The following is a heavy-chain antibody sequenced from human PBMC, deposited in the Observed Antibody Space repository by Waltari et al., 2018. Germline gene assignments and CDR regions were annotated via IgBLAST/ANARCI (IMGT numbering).Heavy chain of an antibody. CDR3: AKSGRSPWAFDI. V-gene: IGHV3-23*04. CDR2: IGGSTGST. J-gene: IGHJ3*02. D-gene: IGHD3-10*01. CDR1: GFTFSGYG. Sequence: EVQLVESGGGLVQPGGSLRLSCTASGFTFSGYGMTWVRQAPGKVLEWVSAIGGSTGSTNYADSVRGRFTISRDNSKNTLYLQMNSLRAEDTALYYCAKSGRSPWAFDIWGQGTMVTVSS.